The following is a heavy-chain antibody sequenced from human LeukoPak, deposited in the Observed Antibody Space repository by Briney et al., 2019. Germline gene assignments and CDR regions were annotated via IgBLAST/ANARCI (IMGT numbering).Heavy chain of an antibody. CDR2: ISVYNGNT. CDR3: ARSVYYYGSGSYYSPVDY. CDR1: GYTFTSYG. J-gene: IGHJ4*02. V-gene: IGHV1-18*01. Sequence: ASVKVSCKASGYTFTSYGISWVRQAPGQGLEWMGWISVYNGNTNYAQKLQGRVTMTTDTSTSTAYMELRSLRSDDTAVYYCARSVYYYGSGSYYSPVDYWGQGTLVTVSS. D-gene: IGHD3-10*01.